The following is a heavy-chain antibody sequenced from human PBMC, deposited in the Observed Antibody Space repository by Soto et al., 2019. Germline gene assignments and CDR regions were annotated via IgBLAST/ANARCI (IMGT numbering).Heavy chain of an antibody. J-gene: IGHJ4*02. CDR1: GGTFSSYA. V-gene: IGHV1-69*12. Sequence: QVQLVQSGAEVKKPGSSVKVSCKASGGTFSSYAISWVRQAPGQGLEWMGGIIPIFGTANYAQKFQGRVTITADESTSTAYMELSSLRSEDTAVYYCARTGSGYLAYDSSGYYTYWGQGTLVTVSS. CDR2: IIPIFGTA. D-gene: IGHD3-22*01. CDR3: ARTGSGYLAYDSSGYYTY.